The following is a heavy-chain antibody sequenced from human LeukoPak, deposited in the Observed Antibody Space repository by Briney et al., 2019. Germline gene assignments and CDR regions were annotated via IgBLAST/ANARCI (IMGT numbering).Heavy chain of an antibody. CDR2: ISSDSSYI. CDR3: ARGHCRRTSCYSSGGYYYYSMDV. J-gene: IGHJ6*02. V-gene: IGHV3-21*01. D-gene: IGHD2-2*01. CDR1: GFTLSSDT. Sequence: GGSLRLSCAASGFTLSSDTMNWFRQAPGRGLEWVSSISSDSSYIYYEDSVKGRFTISRDNAKNSLYLQMNSLRAEDTAVYFCARGHCRRTSCYSSGGYYYYSMDVWGQGTTVIASS.